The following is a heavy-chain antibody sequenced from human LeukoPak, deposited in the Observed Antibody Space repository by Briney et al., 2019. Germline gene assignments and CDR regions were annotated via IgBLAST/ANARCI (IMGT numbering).Heavy chain of an antibody. CDR3: AREGAVAGFDY. Sequence: ASVKVSCKASGYTFTNYYIHWVRQAPGQGLEWMGIINPRGGVTSYARKFQGRVSMTRDTSTSTVNMEVSSLTSDDTAVFYCAREGAVAGFDYWGQRTLVIVSS. CDR2: INPRGGVT. CDR1: GYTFTNYY. J-gene: IGHJ4*02. V-gene: IGHV1-46*01. D-gene: IGHD6-19*01.